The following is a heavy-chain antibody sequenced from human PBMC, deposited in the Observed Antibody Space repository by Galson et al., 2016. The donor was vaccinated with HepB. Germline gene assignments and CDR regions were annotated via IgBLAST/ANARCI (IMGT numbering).Heavy chain of an antibody. CDR2: IKSKTDGGTT. CDR3: TKPLTYYDFWSGYYTSPYYYYGMDV. D-gene: IGHD3-3*01. Sequence: SLRLSCAASGFIFSNAWMSWVRQAPGKGLEWVGRIKSKTDGGTTDYAAPVKGRFTISRDDSKNTVYLQMNSLKTEGTAVYYCTKPLTYYDFWSGYYTSPYYYYGMDVWGQGTTVTVSS. J-gene: IGHJ6*02. V-gene: IGHV3-15*07. CDR1: GFIFSNAW.